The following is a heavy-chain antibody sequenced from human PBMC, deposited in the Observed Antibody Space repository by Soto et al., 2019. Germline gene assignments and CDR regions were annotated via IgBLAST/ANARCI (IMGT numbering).Heavy chain of an antibody. Sequence: SVKVSCKASGGTLSSYAISWVRQAPGQGLEWMGGIIPIFGTANYAQKFQGRVTITADKSTSTAYMELSSLRSEDTAVYYCARGYYYDSSGYYPHYYYGMDVWGQGTTVTVSS. V-gene: IGHV1-69*06. D-gene: IGHD3-22*01. CDR3: ARGYYYDSSGYYPHYYYGMDV. J-gene: IGHJ6*02. CDR1: GGTLSSYA. CDR2: IIPIFGTA.